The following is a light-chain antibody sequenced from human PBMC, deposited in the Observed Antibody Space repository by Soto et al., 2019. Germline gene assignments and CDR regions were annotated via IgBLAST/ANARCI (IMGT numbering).Light chain of an antibody. Sequence: EIVMTQSPATLSVSPGERATLSCRASQSVSSNLAWYQQKPGQATRLVIYGASTRATGIPVRFSGSGSGTEFNLIISSLQSEDFVVYYYQQYNNWHRCNFGQGNKLEIK. CDR3: QQYNNWHRCN. V-gene: IGKV3-15*01. J-gene: IGKJ2*02. CDR1: QSVSSN. CDR2: GAS.